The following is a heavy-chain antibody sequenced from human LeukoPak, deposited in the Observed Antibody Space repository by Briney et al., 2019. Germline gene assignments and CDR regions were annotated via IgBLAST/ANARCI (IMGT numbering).Heavy chain of an antibody. CDR1: GFTFSNYG. CDR2: ISHGESGE. CDR3: AKDSPVATW. Sequence: GGSLRLSCAASGFTFSNYGMHWVRQAPGKGLEWVAVISHGESGEWYADSVQGRFTISRDNSKNTLYLQMDSLRADDTAKYYCAKDSPVATWWGQGALVTVSS. J-gene: IGHJ4*02. V-gene: IGHV3-30*18. D-gene: IGHD1-26*01.